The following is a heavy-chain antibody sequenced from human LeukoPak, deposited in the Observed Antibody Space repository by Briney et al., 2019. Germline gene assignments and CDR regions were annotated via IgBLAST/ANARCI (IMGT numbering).Heavy chain of an antibody. D-gene: IGHD2-8*01. Sequence: SVKVSCKASGGTFSSYAISWVRQAPGQGLEWMGRIIPILGIANYAQKFQGRVTMTRDTSTSTAYMELSSLRSDDTAVYYCARGLGRSNGPGRNFDYWGQGTLVTVSS. V-gene: IGHV1-69*04. CDR2: IIPILGIA. J-gene: IGHJ4*02. CDR1: GGTFSSYA. CDR3: ARGLGRSNGPGRNFDY.